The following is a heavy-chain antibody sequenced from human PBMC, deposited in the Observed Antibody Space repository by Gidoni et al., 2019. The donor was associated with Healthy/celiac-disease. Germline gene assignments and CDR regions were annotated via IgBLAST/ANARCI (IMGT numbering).Heavy chain of an antibody. CDR1: VYTFTSYG. CDR3: ARDDGSGWYFFSY. J-gene: IGHJ4*02. D-gene: IGHD6-19*01. V-gene: IGHV1-18*01. CDR2: ISAYNRNR. Sequence: QVQLVQSGAEVKKPGASVKVSCQASVYTFTSYGISWVRQAPGKGLEWMGWISAYNRNRNYAQKLQGRVTMTTDTATSTAYMELRSLRSDDTAVYYWARDDGSGWYFFSYWGQGTLVTVSS.